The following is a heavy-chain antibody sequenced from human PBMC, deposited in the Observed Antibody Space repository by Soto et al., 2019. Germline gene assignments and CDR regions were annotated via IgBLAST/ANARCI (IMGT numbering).Heavy chain of an antibody. Sequence: GASVKVSCKASGYPFGTYAITWVRQAPGQGLEWVGWISTNSGNTYYAQNFQGRVTLTTDTSTTTAYMEFRSLTSDDTAIYYCARTYNWNSEGFDHWGQGTLVTVPQ. CDR2: ISTNSGNT. D-gene: IGHD1-7*01. CDR1: GYPFGTYA. V-gene: IGHV1-18*04. CDR3: ARTYNWNSEGFDH. J-gene: IGHJ4*02.